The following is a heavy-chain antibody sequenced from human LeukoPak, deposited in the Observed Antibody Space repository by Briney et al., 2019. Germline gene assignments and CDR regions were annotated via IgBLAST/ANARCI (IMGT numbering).Heavy chain of an antibody. V-gene: IGHV3-30*18. D-gene: IGHD4-17*01. CDR1: GFTFSSYG. J-gene: IGHJ4*02. CDR3: AKGVSTTVTTGFDY. Sequence: GGSLRLSCAASGFTFSSYGMHWVRQAPGKGLEWVAVISYDGSNKYYADSVKGRFTISRDNSKNTLYLQMNSLRAEDTAVYYCAKGVSTTVTTGFDYWGQGTLVTVSS. CDR2: ISYDGSNK.